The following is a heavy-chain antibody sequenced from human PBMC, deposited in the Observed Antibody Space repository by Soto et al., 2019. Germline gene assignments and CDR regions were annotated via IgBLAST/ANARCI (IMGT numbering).Heavy chain of an antibody. CDR3: AQAPGGFSHSYSRSWFDP. J-gene: IGHJ5*02. Sequence: WWSLRLSCSASVFTFTNYGMHWFRQAPGKGLEWVALISSDGSSKYYADSVKGRFTISRDNSKNMVYVQMNSLRSDDTAMYFCAQAPGGFSHSYSRSWFDPWGQGTLVTVSS. V-gene: IGHV3-30*18. D-gene: IGHD3-16*01. CDR1: VFTFTNYG. CDR2: ISSDGSSK.